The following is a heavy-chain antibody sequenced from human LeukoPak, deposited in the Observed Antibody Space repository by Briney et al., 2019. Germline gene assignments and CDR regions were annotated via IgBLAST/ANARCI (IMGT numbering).Heavy chain of an antibody. J-gene: IGHJ6*03. CDR1: GGSISPYY. D-gene: IGHD3-10*01. V-gene: IGHV4-59*12. CDR3: ARYGSGKIGGPSYYYMDV. CDR2: IYYSGST. Sequence: SETLSLTCTVSGGSISPYYWSWIRQSPWKGLEWIGYIYYSGSTNYNPSLKSRVTISVDTSKNQFSLKLSSVTAADTAVYYCARYGSGKIGGPSYYYMDVWGKGTTVTVSS.